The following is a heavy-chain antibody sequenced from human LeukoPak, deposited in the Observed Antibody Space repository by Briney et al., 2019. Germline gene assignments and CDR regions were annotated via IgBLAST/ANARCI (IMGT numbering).Heavy chain of an antibody. D-gene: IGHD2/OR15-2a*01. Sequence: SETLSLTCTVSGGSISSYYWSWIRQPPGKGLEYIGYISYSGSTNYNPSLKSRVTISVDTSKNQFSLKLSSVTAADTAVYYCASSIKRGPVYYFDYWGQGTLVTVSS. V-gene: IGHV4-59*08. CDR1: GGSISSYY. CDR2: ISYSGST. J-gene: IGHJ4*02. CDR3: ASSIKRGPVYYFDY.